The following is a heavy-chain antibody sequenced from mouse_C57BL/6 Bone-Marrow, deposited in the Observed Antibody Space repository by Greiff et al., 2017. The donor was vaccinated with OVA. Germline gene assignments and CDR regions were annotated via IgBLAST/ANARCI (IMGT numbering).Heavy chain of an antibody. D-gene: IGHD2-4*01. Sequence: EVKVVESGGGLVQPGESLKLSCESNEYEFPSHDMSWVRKTPEKRLELVAAINSDGGSTYYPDNMERRFIISRDNTQKTLYLQMSSLRSEDTALYYCARRGDYDWFAYWGQGTLVTVSA. V-gene: IGHV5-2*01. J-gene: IGHJ3*01. CDR3: ARRGDYDWFAY. CDR2: INSDGGST. CDR1: EYEFPSHD.